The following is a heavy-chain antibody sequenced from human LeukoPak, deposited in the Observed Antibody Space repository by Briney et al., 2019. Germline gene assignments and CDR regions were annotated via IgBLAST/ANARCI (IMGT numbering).Heavy chain of an antibody. CDR3: ARSQSSSLIDY. V-gene: IGHV3-33*01. D-gene: IGHD6-13*01. CDR2: IWYDGTSK. Sequence: PEGSLRLSCAASGFSLSAYGVHWVRQAPGKGLEWVAVIWYDGTSKDYADSVKGRFTFSRDNSKNTLYLQMNSLTVEDTAVYYCARSQSSSLIDYWGQGTLVTVSS. CDR1: GFSLSAYG. J-gene: IGHJ4*02.